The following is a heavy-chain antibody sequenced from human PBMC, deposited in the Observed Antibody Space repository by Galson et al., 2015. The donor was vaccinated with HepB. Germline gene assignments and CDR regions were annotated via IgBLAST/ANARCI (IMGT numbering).Heavy chain of an antibody. V-gene: IGHV3-7*01. CDR2: INEDGSEK. Sequence: SLRLSCAASGFTFSRYSISWVRQAPGKGLEWVANINEDGSEKYYVDSVKGRFTISRDNAKNSLYLQMNSLRAEDTAIYYCARDRVVAGGGDWFGPWGQGTLVTVSS. D-gene: IGHD6-13*01. CDR3: ARDRVVAGGGDWFGP. CDR1: GFTFSRYS. J-gene: IGHJ5*02.